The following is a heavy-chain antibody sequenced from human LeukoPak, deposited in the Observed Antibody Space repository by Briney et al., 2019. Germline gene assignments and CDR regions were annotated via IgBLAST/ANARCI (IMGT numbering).Heavy chain of an antibody. Sequence: PSETLSLTCTVSGGSISSYYWSWIRQPAGKGLEWIGRIYTSGSTNYNPSLKSRVTMSVDTSKNQFSLKLSSVTAADTAVYYCAREGLYCSSASCYTSWFDPWGQGTLVTVSS. CDR2: IYTSGST. V-gene: IGHV4-4*07. CDR3: AREGLYCSSASCYTSWFDP. D-gene: IGHD2-2*02. J-gene: IGHJ5*02. CDR1: GGSISSYY.